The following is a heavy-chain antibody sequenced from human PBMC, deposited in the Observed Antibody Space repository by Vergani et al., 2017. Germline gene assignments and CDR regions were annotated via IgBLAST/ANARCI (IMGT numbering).Heavy chain of an antibody. CDR1: GFTITSYG. CDR2: INPGNGSP. Sequence: QVQLVQSWAEVRKSGASVKVSCSFSGFTITSYGTHWVQQSPGQGLEWMGWINPGNGSPSYAKKFQGRFTMTRDMSTTTAYTDLSSLTSEDMAVYYYARPDIVVVPAALPPYYYGMDVWGQGTTVTVSS. CDR3: ARPDIVVVPAALPPYYYGMDV. J-gene: IGHJ6*02. D-gene: IGHD2-2*01. V-gene: IGHV1-38-4*01.